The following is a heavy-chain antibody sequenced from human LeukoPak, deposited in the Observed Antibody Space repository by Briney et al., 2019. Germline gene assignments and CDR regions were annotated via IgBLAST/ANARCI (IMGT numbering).Heavy chain of an antibody. CDR2: INHSGST. CDR3: GSSTTRWYFDL. J-gene: IGHJ2*01. D-gene: IGHD2-2*01. Sequence: MASETLSLTCAVYGGSFSGYYWSWIRQPPGKGLEWIGEINHSGSTNYNPSLKSRVTISVDTSKNQFSLKLSSVTAADTAVYYCGSSTTRWYFDLWGRGTLVTVSS. V-gene: IGHV4-34*01. CDR1: GGSFSGYY.